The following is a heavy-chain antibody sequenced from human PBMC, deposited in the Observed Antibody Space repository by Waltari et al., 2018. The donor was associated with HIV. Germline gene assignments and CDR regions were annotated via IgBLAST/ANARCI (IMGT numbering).Heavy chain of an antibody. D-gene: IGHD5-18*01. CDR1: AYTFTKYG. Sequence: QVQLVQSGAEVKKPGASVKVSCKGSAYTFTKYGITWVRQAPGQGLEWMGWISSYNGNTNYAQNFQGRVTMTTDTSTTTAYMELRSLRSDDTAVYYCARDRTKDGYNYLFDYWGQGTLVTVSS. CDR3: ARDRTKDGYNYLFDY. CDR2: ISSYNGNT. J-gene: IGHJ4*02. V-gene: IGHV1-18*01.